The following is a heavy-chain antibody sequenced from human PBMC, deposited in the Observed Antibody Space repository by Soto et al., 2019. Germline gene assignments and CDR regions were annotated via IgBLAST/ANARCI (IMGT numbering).Heavy chain of an antibody. CDR3: ARDGREASGMDV. CDR2: INHSGGT. CDR1: GGCFSGYY. D-gene: IGHD1-26*01. J-gene: IGHJ6*02. Sequence: ASETLSLTCAVYGGCFSGYYWTWIRQAPGKGLEWIGEINHSGGTNYNPSLRSRSTISVDASKSQFSLKLNSVTTADTAVYYCARDGREASGMDVWGQGTKVTVSS. V-gene: IGHV4-34*01.